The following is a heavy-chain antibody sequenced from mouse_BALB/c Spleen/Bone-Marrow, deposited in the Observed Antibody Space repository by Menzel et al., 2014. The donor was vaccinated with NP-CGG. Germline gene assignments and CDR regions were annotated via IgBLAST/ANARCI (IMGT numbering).Heavy chain of an antibody. J-gene: IGHJ4*01. D-gene: IGHD2-10*01. Sequence: VKLVESGAELVRPGSSVKISCKASGYAFSSFWMNWVKQRPGQGLEWVGQIFPGDGDTNYNGKFKGKVTLTADKSSSKTYKHILSLTSKDSAVYYCARGYFSYDDYAMDYWGQGTSVTVSS. CDR1: GYAFSSFW. V-gene: IGHV1-80*01. CDR3: ARGYFSYDDYAMDY. CDR2: IFPGDGDT.